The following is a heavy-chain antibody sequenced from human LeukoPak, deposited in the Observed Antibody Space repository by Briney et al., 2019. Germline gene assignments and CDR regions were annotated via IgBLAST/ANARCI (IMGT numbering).Heavy chain of an antibody. Sequence: GGSLRLSCAASGFTFSSYAMSWVRQAPGKGLEWVSVVRGNGGATYYADSVEGRFIVSGDYSKDTVYLQMNSLRAEGTALYYCAKALGSSDYSFDCWGQGTLVTVSS. CDR1: GFTFSSYA. J-gene: IGHJ4*02. CDR3: AKALGSSDYSFDC. V-gene: IGHV3-23*01. CDR2: VRGNGGAT. D-gene: IGHD6-25*01.